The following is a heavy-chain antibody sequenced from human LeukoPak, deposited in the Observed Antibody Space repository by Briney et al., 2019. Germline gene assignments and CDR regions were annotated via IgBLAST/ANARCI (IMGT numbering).Heavy chain of an antibody. CDR1: GFNFRDYG. V-gene: IGHV3-30*02. J-gene: IGHJ4*02. CDR2: TRDDGSKN. D-gene: IGHD2-15*01. CDR3: ANGDCRGGRCSSGAY. Sequence: GGSLTLSCAASGFNFRDYGMHWVRHAPGKGLEWVAYTRDDGSKNWYGDSVKGRFTISRDNSKSTLYLQMNSLRGEDTAVYYCANGDCRGGRCSSGAYWGQGTLVTVSS.